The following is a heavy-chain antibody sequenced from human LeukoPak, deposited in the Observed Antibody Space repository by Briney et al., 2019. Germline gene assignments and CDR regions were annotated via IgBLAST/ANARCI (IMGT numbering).Heavy chain of an antibody. V-gene: IGHV4-59*01. CDR1: GGSISSYY. Sequence: SETLSLTCAVSGGSISSYYWSWIRQPPGKGLEWIGYIYYSGSTNYNPSLKSRVTISVDTSKNQFSLKLSSVTAVPYYYGMDVWGKGTTVTVSS. J-gene: IGHJ6*04. CDR2: IYYSGST. CDR3: V.